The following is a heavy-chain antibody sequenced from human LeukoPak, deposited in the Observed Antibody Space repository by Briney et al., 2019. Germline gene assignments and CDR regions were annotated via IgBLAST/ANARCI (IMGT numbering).Heavy chain of an antibody. Sequence: GGSLRLSCAASGFTFSSYAMSWVRQAPGKGLEWVSAISGSGGSTYYADSVKGRFTISRDNAKNSLYLQMNSLRAEDTAVYYCARDFDIGVAVAANGFDPWGQGTLVTVSS. D-gene: IGHD6-19*01. CDR1: GFTFSSYA. CDR3: ARDFDIGVAVAANGFDP. V-gene: IGHV3-23*01. CDR2: ISGSGGST. J-gene: IGHJ5*02.